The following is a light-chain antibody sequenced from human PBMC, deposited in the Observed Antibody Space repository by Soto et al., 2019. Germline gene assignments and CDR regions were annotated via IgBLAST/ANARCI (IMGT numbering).Light chain of an antibody. CDR3: QQYGISPRT. CDR1: QSVTSSY. CDR2: GVS. J-gene: IGKJ1*01. Sequence: EIVLTQSPGTLSLSPGERATLSCRASQSVTSSYLAWYQQKPGQAPRLLIYGVSSRATSIPDRFSGSGSGTDFTLTISRLEPEDFAVYYCQQYGISPRTFGQGTKVEIK. V-gene: IGKV3-20*01.